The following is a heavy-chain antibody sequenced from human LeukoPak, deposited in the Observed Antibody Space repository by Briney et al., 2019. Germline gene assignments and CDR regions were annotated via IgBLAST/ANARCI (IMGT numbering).Heavy chain of an antibody. CDR2: IYYSGST. D-gene: IGHD6-13*01. V-gene: IGHV4-59*08. CDR1: GGSISSYY. CDR3: ARHEPDRCSSSWYRYWYFDL. J-gene: IGHJ2*01. Sequence: PSETLSLTCTVSGGSISSYYWSWIRQPPGKGLEWIGYIYYSGSTNYNPSLKSRVTISVDTSKNQFSLKLSSVTAADTAVYYCARHEPDRCSSSWYRYWYFDLWGRGTLVTVSS.